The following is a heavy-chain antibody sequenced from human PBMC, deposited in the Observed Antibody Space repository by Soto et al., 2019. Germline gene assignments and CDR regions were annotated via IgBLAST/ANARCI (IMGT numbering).Heavy chain of an antibody. CDR3: ARARTTNDAFDI. Sequence: GGSLRLCCAASGFTFSSYAMHWVRQAPGKGLEWVAVISYDGSNKYYADSVKGRFTISRDNSKNTLYLQMNSLRAEDTAVYYCARARTTNDAFDIWGQGTMVTVSS. J-gene: IGHJ3*02. CDR2: ISYDGSNK. CDR1: GFTFSSYA. V-gene: IGHV3-30-3*01. D-gene: IGHD4-17*01.